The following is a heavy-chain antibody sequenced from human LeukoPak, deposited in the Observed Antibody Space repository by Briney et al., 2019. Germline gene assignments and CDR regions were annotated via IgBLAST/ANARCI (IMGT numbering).Heavy chain of an antibody. J-gene: IGHJ4*02. Sequence: RGSLRLSCAASGFTFSSYAMSWVRQAPGKGLEWVSAISASGGGTYYADSVKGRFTISRDNSKSTLYLQMNSLRTEDTAVYYCARRFVGGDGDYPFDYWGQGTLVTVSS. D-gene: IGHD4-17*01. CDR3: ARRFVGGDGDYPFDY. CDR2: ISASGGGT. V-gene: IGHV3-23*01. CDR1: GFTFSSYA.